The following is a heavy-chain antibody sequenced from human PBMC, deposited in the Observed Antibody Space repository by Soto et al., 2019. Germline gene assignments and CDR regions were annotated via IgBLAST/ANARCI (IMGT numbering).Heavy chain of an antibody. D-gene: IGHD3-10*01. CDR2: IYVNGNT. Sequence: GGSLRLSYAASGFTFSSYAMHWVRQAPGKGLEWVSFIYVNGNTYSAASVKGRFSISRDSSKNTVYLQMDRLRAEDTAVYYCARNYYGSGSYAPWFDPWGQGTLVTAPQ. J-gene: IGHJ5*02. V-gene: IGHV3-66*01. CDR3: ARNYYGSGSYAPWFDP. CDR1: GFTFSSYA.